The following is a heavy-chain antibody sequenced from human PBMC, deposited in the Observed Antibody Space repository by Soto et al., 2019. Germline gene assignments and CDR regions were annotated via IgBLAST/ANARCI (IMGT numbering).Heavy chain of an antibody. Sequence: PGGSLRLSCAASGFTFSSYGMHWVRQAPGKGLEWVAVISYDGSNKYYADSVKGRFTISRDNSKNTLYLQMNSLRAEDTAVYYCAKDPYSGSYSSGLKFDYWGQGTLVTVSS. D-gene: IGHD1-26*01. CDR1: GFTFSSYG. CDR3: AKDPYSGSYSSGLKFDY. V-gene: IGHV3-30*18. J-gene: IGHJ4*02. CDR2: ISYDGSNK.